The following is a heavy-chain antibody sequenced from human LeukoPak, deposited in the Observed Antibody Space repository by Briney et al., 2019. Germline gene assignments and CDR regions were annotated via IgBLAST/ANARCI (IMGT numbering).Heavy chain of an antibody. CDR3: ARFTRFQYYDFWGGLDYYGMDV. CDR1: GGTFSSYA. D-gene: IGHD3-3*01. J-gene: IGHJ6*02. CDR2: IIPIFGIA. V-gene: IGHV1-69*04. Sequence: GSSVKVSCKASGGTFSSYAISWVRQAPGQGLEWMGRIIPIFGIANYAQKFQGRVTITADKSTSTAYMELSSLRSEDTAVYYCARFTRFQYYDFWGGLDYYGMDVWGQGTTVTVSS.